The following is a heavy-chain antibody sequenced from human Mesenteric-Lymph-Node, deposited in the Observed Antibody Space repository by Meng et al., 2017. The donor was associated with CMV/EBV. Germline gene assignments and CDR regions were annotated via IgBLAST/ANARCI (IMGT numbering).Heavy chain of an antibody. Sequence: GESLKISCAASGFTFRKYGMHWVRQAPGKGLEWVAFIRHDESNRFYADSVKGRFTVSRDNSRNTLYLEMNSLRVEDTAVYYCAKDKAWDFWREGPFDHWGQGTLVTVSS. CDR3: AKDKAWDFWREGPFDH. J-gene: IGHJ4*02. D-gene: IGHD3-3*01. V-gene: IGHV3-30*02. CDR2: IRHDESNR. CDR1: GFTFRKYG.